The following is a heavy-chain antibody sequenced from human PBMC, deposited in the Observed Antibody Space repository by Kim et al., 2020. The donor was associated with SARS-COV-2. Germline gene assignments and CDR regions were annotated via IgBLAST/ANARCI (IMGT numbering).Heavy chain of an antibody. CDR3: ARNGPYYDFWSGYSWFDP. CDR1: GGSISSYY. Sequence: SETLSLTCTVSGGSISSYYWSWIRQPPGKGLEWIGYIYYSGSTNYNPSLKSRVTISVDTSKNQFSLKLSSVTAADTAVYYCARNGPYYDFWSGYSWFDPWGQGTLVTVSS. V-gene: IGHV4-59*01. CDR2: IYYSGST. D-gene: IGHD3-3*01. J-gene: IGHJ5*02.